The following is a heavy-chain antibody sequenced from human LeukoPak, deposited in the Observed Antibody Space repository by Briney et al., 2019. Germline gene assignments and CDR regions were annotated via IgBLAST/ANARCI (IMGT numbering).Heavy chain of an antibody. CDR2: ISYGVSDK. J-gene: IGHJ4*02. V-gene: IGHV3-30*18. D-gene: IGHD3-22*01. CDR3: AKDYYDSSGHLGFVDY. Sequence: GGSLRLSCAASGFTFSRYGMHWVRQAPGKGLEWVSLISYGVSDKYYADSVRGRFTISRDNSKNTLYLQMNSLRDEGTAVYYCAKDYYDSSGHLGFVDYWGQGTLVTVSS. CDR1: GFTFSRYG.